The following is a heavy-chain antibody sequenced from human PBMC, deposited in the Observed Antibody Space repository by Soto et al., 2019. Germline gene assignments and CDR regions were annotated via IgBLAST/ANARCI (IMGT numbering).Heavy chain of an antibody. V-gene: IGHV1-46*01. D-gene: IGHD4-17*01. J-gene: IGHJ4*02. CDR3: ATTIIYGDPGDY. CDR1: GYTFISYY. CDR2: IDPSGART. Sequence: QVQVQQSGAEVKEPGASVRISCKASGYTFISYYMHWVRQAPGQGLEWMGIIDPSGARTTYAQRFRGRVTMTWDKSRSTVYMDMTSLSPDDTAVYFCATTIIYGDPGDYWGQGTVVSVSS.